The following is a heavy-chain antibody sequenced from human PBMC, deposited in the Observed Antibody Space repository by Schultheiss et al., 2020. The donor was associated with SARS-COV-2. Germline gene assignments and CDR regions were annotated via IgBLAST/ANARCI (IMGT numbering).Heavy chain of an antibody. CDR3: ARESEGTNWYFDL. Sequence: SETLSLTCTVSGGSVDSGRFYWSWIRQPPGQGLEWIAYFYSRGSSNYNPSLKSRVTMSVETSKNQFSLRLRSVTAADTAVYYCARESEGTNWYFDLWGRGTLVTVSS. CDR1: GGSVDSGRFY. J-gene: IGHJ2*01. D-gene: IGHD1-7*01. CDR2: FYSRGSS. V-gene: IGHV4-61*01.